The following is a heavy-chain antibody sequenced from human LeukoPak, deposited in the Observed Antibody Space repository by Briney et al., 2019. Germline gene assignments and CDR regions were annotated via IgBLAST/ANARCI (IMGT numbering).Heavy chain of an antibody. Sequence: GGSLRLSCAASGFTFDDYAMHWVRQAPGKGLEWVSGISWNSGSIGYADSVKGRFTISRDNAKNSLYLQMNSLRAEDTALYYCAKDSHSSRSNWFDPWGQGTLVTVSS. J-gene: IGHJ5*02. V-gene: IGHV3-9*01. CDR1: GFTFDDYA. CDR3: AKDSHSSRSNWFDP. D-gene: IGHD6-13*01. CDR2: ISWNSGSI.